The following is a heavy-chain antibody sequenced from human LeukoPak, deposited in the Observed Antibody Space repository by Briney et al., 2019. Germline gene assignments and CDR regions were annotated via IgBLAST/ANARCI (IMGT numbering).Heavy chain of an antibody. CDR1: GGSISSYY. Sequence: SETLSPTCTVSGGSISSYYWSWIRQPPGKRLEWIGYIYYSGSTNYNPSLKSRVTISVDTSKNQFSLKLSSVTAADTAVYYCAREGYSYGGGFDYWGQGTLVTVSS. V-gene: IGHV4-59*01. CDR3: AREGYSYGGGFDY. D-gene: IGHD5-18*01. J-gene: IGHJ4*02. CDR2: IYYSGST.